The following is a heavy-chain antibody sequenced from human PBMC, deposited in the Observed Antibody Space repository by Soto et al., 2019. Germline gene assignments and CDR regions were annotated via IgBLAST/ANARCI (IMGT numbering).Heavy chain of an antibody. D-gene: IGHD4-17*01. CDR2: ISYDGSNK. J-gene: IGHJ4*02. V-gene: IGHV3-30*03. CDR3: ARDPSPTGDYADY. CDR1: GFTFSSYG. Sequence: GGSLRLSCAASGFTFSSYGMHWVRQASGKGLEWVAVISYDGSNKYYADSVKGRFTISRDNSKNTLYLQMNSLRAEDTAVYYCARDPSPTGDYADYWGQGTLVTVSS.